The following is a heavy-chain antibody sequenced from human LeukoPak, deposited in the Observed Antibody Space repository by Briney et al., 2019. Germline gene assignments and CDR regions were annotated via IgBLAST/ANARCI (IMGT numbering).Heavy chain of an antibody. CDR3: TRGAGWLIEY. CDR1: GGSISSSNYY. CDR2: IYTSGGT. D-gene: IGHD3-16*01. V-gene: IGHV4-61*02. J-gene: IGHJ4*02. Sequence: PSQTLSLTCTVSGGSISSSNYYWSWMRQPAGKGLEWIGRIYTSGGTNYNPSLKSRVTISIDTYKNQFPLKQSPVTGADTAVYYCTRGAGWLIEYWGQGNLVTVSS.